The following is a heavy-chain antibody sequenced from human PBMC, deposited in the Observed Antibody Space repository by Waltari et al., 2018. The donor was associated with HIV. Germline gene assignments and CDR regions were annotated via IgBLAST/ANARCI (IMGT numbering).Heavy chain of an antibody. CDR1: GFTFSNFA. D-gene: IGHD3-3*01. Sequence: EVPLLESGGGLVQPGGSLRLSCAASGFTFSNFAMLWVRQAPGKGLEWVSAISGSAVTTYYADPVKGRFTISRDNSKNTLYLQMNSLRADDTAVYYCAKDRAAVIIIPNFDYWGQGTLVTVSS. J-gene: IGHJ4*02. CDR2: ISGSAVTT. V-gene: IGHV3-23*01. CDR3: AKDRAAVIIIPNFDY.